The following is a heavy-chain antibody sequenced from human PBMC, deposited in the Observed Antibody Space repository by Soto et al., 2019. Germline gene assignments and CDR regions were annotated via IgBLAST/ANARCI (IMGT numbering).Heavy chain of an antibody. J-gene: IGHJ4*02. D-gene: IGHD6-19*01. Sequence: SVKVSCKASGGTFSSYAISWVRQAPGQGLEWMGGIIPIFGTANYAQKFQGRATITADKSTSTAYMELSSLRSEDTAVYYCARGYSSGWTFDYWGQGTLVTASS. V-gene: IGHV1-69*06. CDR1: GGTFSSYA. CDR2: IIPIFGTA. CDR3: ARGYSSGWTFDY.